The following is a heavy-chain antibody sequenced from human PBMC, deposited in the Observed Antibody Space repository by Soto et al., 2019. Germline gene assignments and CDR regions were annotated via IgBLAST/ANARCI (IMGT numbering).Heavy chain of an antibody. V-gene: IGHV1-46*01. CDR1: GYIFSSYC. CDR2: INPGGGRT. D-gene: IGHD2-2*01. CDR3: ARDVSGPGATYVMDV. Sequence: GASVKFSCKASGYIFSSYCIYWVRQAPGQGLQWMGIINPGGGRTAYAQKFQGRVTLTRDMSTSTVYMELTSLTYDDTAVYYCARDVSGPGATYVMDVWGQGTTVTVSS. J-gene: IGHJ6*02.